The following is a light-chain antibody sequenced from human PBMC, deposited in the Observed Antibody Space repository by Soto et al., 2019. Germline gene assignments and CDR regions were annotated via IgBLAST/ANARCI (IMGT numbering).Light chain of an antibody. CDR3: QTWGTGIQV. J-gene: IGLJ3*02. CDR1: SGHSSYA. V-gene: IGLV4-69*01. Sequence: QLVLTQSPSASAPLGASVKLTCTLSSGHSSYAIAWHQQQPEKGPRYLMKLNSAGSHSKGDGIPDRFSGSSSGAERYLTISSLQSEDEADYYCQTWGTGIQVFGGGTQLTVL. CDR2: LNSAGSH.